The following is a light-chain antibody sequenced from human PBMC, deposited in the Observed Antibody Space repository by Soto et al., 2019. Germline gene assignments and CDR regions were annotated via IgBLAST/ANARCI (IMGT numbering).Light chain of an antibody. CDR2: DAS. Sequence: IDLTHSPANLSFSPWERPPLSSRASQSVSSYLAWYQQKPGQAPRLLIYDASNRATGIPARFSGSGSGTDFTLTISSLEPEDFAVYYCQQRSNWPHFGQGTRLEIK. CDR3: QQRSNWPH. V-gene: IGKV3-11*01. CDR1: QSVSSY. J-gene: IGKJ5*01.